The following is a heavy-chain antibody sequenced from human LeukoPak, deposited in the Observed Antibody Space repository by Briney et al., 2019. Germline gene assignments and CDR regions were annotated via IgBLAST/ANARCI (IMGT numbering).Heavy chain of an antibody. J-gene: IGHJ4*02. CDR2: ISGCSYNT. Sequence: PGGSLRLSCAASGFTFSSYGMSWVRQAPGKGLEWVSTISGCSYNTYYADSVKGRFTIPRDNSGNTLSLQMNSLTAEDRALYYFSKHSGSYFIYYVDSWGQGTLVTVSS. D-gene: IGHD1-26*01. V-gene: IGHV3-23*01. CDR3: SKHSGSYFIYYVDS. CDR1: GFTFSSYG.